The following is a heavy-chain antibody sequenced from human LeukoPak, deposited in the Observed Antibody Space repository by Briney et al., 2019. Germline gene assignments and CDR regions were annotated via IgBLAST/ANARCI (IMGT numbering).Heavy chain of an antibody. CDR1: GGSNSSGSYY. D-gene: IGHD3-22*01. J-gene: IGHJ3*02. Sequence: SETLSLTCTVSGGSNSSGSYYWSWIRQPAGKGLEWIGRIYTSGSTYYNPSLKSRVTISVDTSKNQFSLKLSSVTAADTAVFYCARANYYDTSGYSRGAFDIWGQGTMVTVSS. V-gene: IGHV4-61*02. CDR2: IYTSGST. CDR3: ARANYYDTSGYSRGAFDI.